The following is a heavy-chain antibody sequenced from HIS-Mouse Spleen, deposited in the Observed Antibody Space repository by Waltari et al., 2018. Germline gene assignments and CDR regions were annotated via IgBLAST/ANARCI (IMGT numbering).Heavy chain of an antibody. CDR2: IKQEGSEI. Sequence: EVQLVEAGGGLVQPGASLRLSCAASGFPLSSHRRSWVRQAPGQGLEWVANIKQEGSEIYYVDSVKGRFTIARDNAKNSLYLQMNRLRGEDTAVYYCARVWEVPFFDYWGQGTLVTVSS. CDR1: GFPLSSHR. CDR3: ARVWEVPFFDY. V-gene: IGHV3-7*01. D-gene: IGHD1-26*01. J-gene: IGHJ4*02.